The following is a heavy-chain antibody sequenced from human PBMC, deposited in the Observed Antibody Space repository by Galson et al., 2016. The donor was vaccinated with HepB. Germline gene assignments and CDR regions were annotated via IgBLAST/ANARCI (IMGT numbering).Heavy chain of an antibody. Sequence: SLRLSCAASGFTFSSYGMHWVRQAPGKGLEWVAVIWYDGSNKYYADSVKGRFTISRDNSKNTPYLQMNSLRAEDTAVYYCAREKIFGVVRPYFDLWGRGTLVTVPS. CDR3: AREKIFGVVRPYFDL. CDR1: GFTFSSYG. V-gene: IGHV3-33*01. D-gene: IGHD3-3*01. J-gene: IGHJ2*01. CDR2: IWYDGSNK.